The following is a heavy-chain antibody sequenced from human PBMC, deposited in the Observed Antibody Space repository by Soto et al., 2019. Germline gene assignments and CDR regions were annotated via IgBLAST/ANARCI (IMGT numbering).Heavy chain of an antibody. D-gene: IGHD3-22*01. CDR3: ARSRFPSTPSSGLDY. CDR1: GCSFTIYC. Sequence: GVSLRISWNGAGCSFTIYCIGWVRQMPGKGLEWMGIIYPGDSDTRYSPSFQGQVTISADKSISTAYLQWSSLKASDTAMYYCARSRFPSTPSSGLDYWGQGPLVTVSS. J-gene: IGHJ4*02. CDR2: IYPGDSDT. V-gene: IGHV5-51*01.